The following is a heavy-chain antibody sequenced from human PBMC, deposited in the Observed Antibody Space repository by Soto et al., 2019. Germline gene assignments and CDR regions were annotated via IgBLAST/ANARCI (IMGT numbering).Heavy chain of an antibody. CDR2: ISYDGSDK. D-gene: IGHD3-16*02. V-gene: IGHV3-30*18. J-gene: IGHJ4*02. CDR3: AKALGELSPESYDY. CDR1: GFTFSSYA. Sequence: QVQLVESGGGVVQPAMSLRLSCAASGFTFSSYAMHWVRQAAGKGLERVAGISYDGSDKYYADSVKGRFTISRDNSKNTLNLQMNSLRADDTAVYYFAKALGELSPESYDYWGQGTLITVSS.